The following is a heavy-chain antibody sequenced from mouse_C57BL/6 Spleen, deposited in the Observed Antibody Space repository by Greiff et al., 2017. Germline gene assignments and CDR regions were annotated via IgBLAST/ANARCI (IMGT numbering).Heavy chain of an antibody. Sequence: VKLMASGPGLVAPSQSLSITCTVSGFSLTSYAISWVRQPPGKGLEWLGVLWTGGGTNYHSALKSRLSIIKDHSKSQGFLKMNSRQTDDTASDYCCRNGGVTTVVLDYWGQGTTLTVSS. CDR3: CRNGGVTTVVLDY. V-gene: IGHV2-9-1*01. D-gene: IGHD1-1*01. CDR1: GFSLTSYA. J-gene: IGHJ2*01. CDR2: LWTGGGT.